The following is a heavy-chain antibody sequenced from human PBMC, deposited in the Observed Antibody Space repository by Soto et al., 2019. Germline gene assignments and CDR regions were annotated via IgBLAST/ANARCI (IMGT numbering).Heavy chain of an antibody. Sequence: QVQLQQWGAGLLKPSETLSLTCAVYGGSFSGYYWSWIRQPPGKGLEWIGEINHGGSTNYNPSLKSRVTISVDTSKNQFSPKLSSVTAADTAVYYCARGRYYYGSGSYAFDYWGQGTLVTVSS. CDR1: GGSFSGYY. CDR3: ARGRYYYGSGSYAFDY. J-gene: IGHJ4*02. D-gene: IGHD3-10*01. CDR2: INHGGST. V-gene: IGHV4-34*01.